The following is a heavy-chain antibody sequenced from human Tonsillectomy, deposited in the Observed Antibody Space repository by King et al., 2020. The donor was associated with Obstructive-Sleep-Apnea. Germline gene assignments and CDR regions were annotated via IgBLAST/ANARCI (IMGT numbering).Heavy chain of an antibody. J-gene: IGHJ4*02. CDR1: GFTFSNYG. CDR3: AKDSARYLEWFPSTRSSHFDY. Sequence: VQLVESGGGVVQPGRSLRLSCAASGFTFSNYGMHWVRQAPGTGLEWVAVISYDGSNEYYTDSVKGRFIISRDNSKNTLYLQMNSLRPEDTAVYYCAKDSARYLEWFPSTRSSHFDYWGQGTLVTVSS. D-gene: IGHD3-3*01. CDR2: ISYDGSNE. V-gene: IGHV3-30*18.